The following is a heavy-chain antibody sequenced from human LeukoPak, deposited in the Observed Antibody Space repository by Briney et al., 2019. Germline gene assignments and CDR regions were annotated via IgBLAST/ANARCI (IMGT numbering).Heavy chain of an antibody. J-gene: IGHJ4*02. V-gene: IGHV1-3*01. CDR3: ARGPPYYYDSSGYYQLDY. Sequence: KFQGRVTITRDTSASTAYMELSSLRSEDTAVYYCARGPPYYYDSSGYYQLDYWGQGTLVTVSS. D-gene: IGHD3-22*01.